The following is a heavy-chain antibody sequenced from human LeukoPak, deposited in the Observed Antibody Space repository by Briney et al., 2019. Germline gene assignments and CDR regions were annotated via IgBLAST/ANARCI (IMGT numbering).Heavy chain of an antibody. CDR1: GGSFSVYY. CDR2: IYYSGST. V-gene: IGHV4-59*01. J-gene: IGHJ4*02. CDR3: ARAGMATITTYFDY. Sequence: PSETLSLTCGVYGGSFSVYYWSWIRQPPGKRLEWIGYIYYSGSTNYNPSLKSRVTISVDTSKNQFSLKLSSVTAADTAVYYCARAGMATITTYFDYWGQGTLVTVSS. D-gene: IGHD5-24*01.